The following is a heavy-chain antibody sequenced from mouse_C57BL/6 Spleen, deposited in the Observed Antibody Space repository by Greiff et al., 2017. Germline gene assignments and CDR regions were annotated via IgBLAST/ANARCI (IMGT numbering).Heavy chain of an antibody. CDR3: TRNYGLHLDY. V-gene: IGHV1-15*01. Sequence: QVQLQQSGAELVRPGASVTLSCKASGYTFTDYEMHWVKQTPVHGLEWIGAIDPETGGTAYNQKFKGKAILTADKSSSTAYMELRSLTSEDSAVYYCTRNYGLHLDYWGQGTTLTVSS. J-gene: IGHJ2*01. CDR1: GYTFTDYE. CDR2: IDPETGGT. D-gene: IGHD1-1*01.